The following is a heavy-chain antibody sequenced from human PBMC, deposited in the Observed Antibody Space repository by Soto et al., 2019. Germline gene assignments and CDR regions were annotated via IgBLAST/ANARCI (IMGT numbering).Heavy chain of an antibody. D-gene: IGHD6-19*01. CDR1: GFTFSNYW. J-gene: IGHJ3*02. V-gene: IGHV3-7*01. Sequence: EVQLVESVGGFVQPGGSMRLSCAASGFTFSNYWMSWARQAPGKGLEWVANIQQEGREKYNVDSVKGRFTISRDNAKKSMYLQMNSLRAEDTAVYYCARAVAGSFDIWGQGTMVTVS. CDR3: ARAVAGSFDI. CDR2: IQQEGREK.